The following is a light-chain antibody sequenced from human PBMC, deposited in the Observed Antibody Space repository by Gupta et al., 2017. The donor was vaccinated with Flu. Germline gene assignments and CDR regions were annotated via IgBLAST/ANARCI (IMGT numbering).Light chain of an antibody. J-gene: IGLJ3*02. CDR3: QSYDSSNQRV. CDR2: EDN. V-gene: IGLV6-57*03. CDR1: SGSIASNY. Sequence: NFMLTQPHSVSESPGKTVTISCTPSSGSIASNYVQWYQQRPGSAPTTVIYEDNQRPSGVPDRFSGSIDSSSNSASLTISGLKTEDEADYYCQSYDSSNQRVFGGGTKLTVL.